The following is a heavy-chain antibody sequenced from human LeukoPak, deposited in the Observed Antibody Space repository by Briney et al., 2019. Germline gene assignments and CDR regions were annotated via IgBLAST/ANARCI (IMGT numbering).Heavy chain of an antibody. CDR2: ISDSSSFI. CDR3: ARDITYLSKNWFDP. CDR1: GFTFSSYS. J-gene: IGHJ5*02. Sequence: NPGGSLRLSCAASGFTFSSYSMTWVSQAPGKGLEWVSSISDSSSFIYYADSVRGRFTISRDNAKNSLYLQMNSLRAEDTAVYYCARDITYLSKNWFDPWGQGTLVTVSS. V-gene: IGHV3-21*01. D-gene: IGHD2/OR15-2a*01.